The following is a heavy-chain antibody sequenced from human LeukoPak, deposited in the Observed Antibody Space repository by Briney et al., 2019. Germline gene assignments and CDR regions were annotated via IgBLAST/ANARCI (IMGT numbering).Heavy chain of an antibody. D-gene: IGHD1-1*01. CDR2: MNPNSGNT. CDR1: GYTFTSYD. V-gene: IGHV1-8*01. J-gene: IGHJ6*03. CDR3: ARDPTTIRYYYYMDV. Sequence: ASVKVSCKASGYTFTSYDINWVRQATGQGLEWMGWMNPNSGNTGYAQKFQGRVTMTRDMSTSTVYMELSSLRSEDTAVYYCARDPTTIRYYYYMDVWGKGTTVTVSS.